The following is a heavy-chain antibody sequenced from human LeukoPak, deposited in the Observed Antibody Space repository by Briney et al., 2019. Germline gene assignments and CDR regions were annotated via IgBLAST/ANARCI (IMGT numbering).Heavy chain of an antibody. CDR3: TRSRSIDYGDYGWFVY. Sequence: PSQTLSLTCTVSGGSISSGSYYWSWIRQPAGKGLEWIGRIYTSGSTNYNPSLKSRVTISVDTSKNQFSLKLSSVTAADTAVYFCTRSRSIDYGDYGWFVYWGQGTLVTVS. CDR1: GGSISSGSYY. J-gene: IGHJ4*02. V-gene: IGHV4-61*02. D-gene: IGHD4-17*01. CDR2: IYTSGST.